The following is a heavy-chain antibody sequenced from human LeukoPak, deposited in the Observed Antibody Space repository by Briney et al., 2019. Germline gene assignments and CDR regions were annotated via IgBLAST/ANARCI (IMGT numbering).Heavy chain of an antibody. J-gene: IGHJ6*02. Sequence: SETLSLTCTVSGGSISSYYWSWIRQPPGKGLEWIGYIYYSGSTNYNPSLKSRVTISVDTSKNQFSLKLSSVTAADTAVYYCARASYYYDSSGYYYYYYGMDVWGQGTTVTVSS. D-gene: IGHD3-22*01. CDR1: GGSISSYY. CDR2: IYYSGST. V-gene: IGHV4-59*01. CDR3: ARASYYYDSSGYYYYYYGMDV.